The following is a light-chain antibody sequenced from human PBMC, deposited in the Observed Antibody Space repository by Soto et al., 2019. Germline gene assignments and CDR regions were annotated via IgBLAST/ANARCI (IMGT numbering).Light chain of an antibody. CDR2: KAS. CDR1: QSISAW. CDR3: QQYKSFPWT. V-gene: IGKV1-5*03. Sequence: DIQMTQSPSTLSASVGDRVTITCRASQSISAWLAWYQQKPGKAPNLLIYKASSLESGVPSRLSGSGSGTEFTLTISSLQPDDFATYYCQQYKSFPWTFGQGTKVEI. J-gene: IGKJ1*01.